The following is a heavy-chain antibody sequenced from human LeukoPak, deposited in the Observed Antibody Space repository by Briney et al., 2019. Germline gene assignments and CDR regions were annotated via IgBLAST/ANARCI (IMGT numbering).Heavy chain of an antibody. CDR3: ARGFSGSYYGACNY. CDR1: EFTFSDYY. Sequence: GGSLRLSCAASEFTFSDYYMSWVRQAPGKGLAWVSYISSSSSTIYYADSVKGRFTISRDNAKNSLYLQMNSLRAEDTAVYYCARGFSGSYYGACNYWGQGTLVTVSS. CDR2: ISSSSSTI. D-gene: IGHD3-10*01. J-gene: IGHJ4*02. V-gene: IGHV3-11*04.